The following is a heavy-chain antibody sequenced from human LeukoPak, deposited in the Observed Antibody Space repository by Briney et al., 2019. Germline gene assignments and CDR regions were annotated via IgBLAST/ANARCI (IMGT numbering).Heavy chain of an antibody. D-gene: IGHD6-19*01. V-gene: IGHV4-39*01. CDR3: ARLSVAGFRTHY. CDR1: GGSISSSSYY. CDR2: IYYSGST. Sequence: SETLSLTCTVSGGSISSSSYYWGWIRQPPGKGLGWIGSIYYSGSTYYNPSLKSRVTISVDTSKNQFSLKLSSVTAADTAVYYCARLSVAGFRTHYWGQGTLVTVSS. J-gene: IGHJ4*02.